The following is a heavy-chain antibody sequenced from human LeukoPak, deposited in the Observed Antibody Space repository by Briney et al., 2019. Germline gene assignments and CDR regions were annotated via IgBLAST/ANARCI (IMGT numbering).Heavy chain of an antibody. Sequence: PSETLSLTCTVSGDSVNNNHYYWAWIRQPPGKGLEWIGSIYYSGTTYYNPSLGSRVTMSVDTSENQLSLKLTSVSAADTALYYCARNSPVYWNFDLWGRGTLVPVSS. V-gene: IGHV4-39*01. J-gene: IGHJ2*01. CDR3: ARNSPVYWNFDL. CDR1: GDSVNNNHYY. D-gene: IGHD2/OR15-2a*01. CDR2: IYYSGTT.